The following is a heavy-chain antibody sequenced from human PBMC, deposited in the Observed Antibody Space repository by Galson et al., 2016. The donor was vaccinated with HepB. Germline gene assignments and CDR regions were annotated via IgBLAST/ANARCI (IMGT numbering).Heavy chain of an antibody. D-gene: IGHD5-24*01. V-gene: IGHV5-51*01. CDR3: ARLTQRPTRYFDY. Sequence: SPTKYDARYSPSVHGHVTISVDRSINTAFLQWDSLKASDTGMYYCARLTQRPTRYFDYWGQGTLVIVSS. CDR2: SPTKYDA. J-gene: IGHJ4*02.